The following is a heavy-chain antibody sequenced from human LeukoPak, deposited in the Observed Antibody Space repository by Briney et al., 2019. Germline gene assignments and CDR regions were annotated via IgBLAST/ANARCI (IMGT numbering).Heavy chain of an antibody. V-gene: IGHV4-39*01. J-gene: IGHJ4*02. Sequence: SETLSLACTVSGGSISSSSYYWGWIRQPPGKGLEWIGSIYYSGSTYYNPSLKSRVTISVDTSKNQFSLKLSPVTAADTAVYYCATTPKLRFLEWLMGYWGQGTLVTVSS. CDR3: ATTPKLRFLEWLMGY. CDR2: IYYSGST. D-gene: IGHD3-3*01. CDR1: GGSISSSSYY.